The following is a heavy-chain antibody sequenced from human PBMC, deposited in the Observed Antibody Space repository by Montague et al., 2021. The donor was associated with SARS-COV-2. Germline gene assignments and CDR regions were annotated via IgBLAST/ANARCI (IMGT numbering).Heavy chain of an antibody. CDR2: ISDSGGST. J-gene: IGHJ4*02. CDR1: GFTFSSYG. V-gene: IGHV3-23*01. CDR3: ANRGVRYFDAQGVWYYFDY. D-gene: IGHD3-9*01. Sequence: SRRLSCAASGFTFSSYGMTWVRQAPGKGLEWVSTISDSGGSTYYADSVKGRFTISRDNSKNTLYLQMNSLRAEDTAVYYCANRGVRYFDAQGVWYYFDYWGQGTLVTVSS.